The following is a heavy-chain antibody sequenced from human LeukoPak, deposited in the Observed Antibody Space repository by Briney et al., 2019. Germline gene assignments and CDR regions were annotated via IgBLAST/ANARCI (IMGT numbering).Heavy chain of an antibody. V-gene: IGHV3-33*01. CDR3: ARTATIFEDYMDV. CDR1: GFTFSSYG. CDR2: IWYDGSNK. Sequence: GGSLRLSCAASGFTFSSYGMHWVRQAPGKGLEWVAVIWYDGSNKYYADSVKGRFTISRDNSKNTLYLQMNSLRAEDAAVYYCARTATIFEDYMDVWGKGTTVTVSS. D-gene: IGHD3-3*01. J-gene: IGHJ6*03.